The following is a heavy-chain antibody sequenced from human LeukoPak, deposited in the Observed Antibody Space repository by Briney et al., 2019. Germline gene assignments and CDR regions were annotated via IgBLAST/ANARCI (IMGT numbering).Heavy chain of an antibody. D-gene: IGHD2-21*01. CDR3: ASEGMVLAYCGGDCYTFDY. J-gene: IGHJ4*02. CDR1: GGTFSSDA. CDR2: IIPIFGTA. V-gene: IGHV1-69*13. Sequence: SVKGSCKASGGTFSSDAISWVRQAPGQGFEWMGGIIPIFGTANYAQKFQGRVTITADESTSTAYMEMSSLRSEDTAVYYCASEGMVLAYCGGDCYTFDYWGQGTLVTVSS.